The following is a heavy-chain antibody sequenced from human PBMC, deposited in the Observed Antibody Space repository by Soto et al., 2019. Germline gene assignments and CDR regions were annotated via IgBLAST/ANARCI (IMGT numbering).Heavy chain of an antibody. J-gene: IGHJ4*02. V-gene: IGHV3-48*02. CDR3: ARSVEGHFDY. CDR2: ITSDTNTI. D-gene: IGHD6-19*01. Sequence: EVQLVESGGGVVQPGGSLRLTCVASGFPFSIYSMNCVRQAPGKGLEWSSYITSDTNTIKYADSVKGRFTISRDNAKNLVYLQMNSLRDEDTAVYFCARSVEGHFDYWGQGTVVTVSS. CDR1: GFPFSIYS.